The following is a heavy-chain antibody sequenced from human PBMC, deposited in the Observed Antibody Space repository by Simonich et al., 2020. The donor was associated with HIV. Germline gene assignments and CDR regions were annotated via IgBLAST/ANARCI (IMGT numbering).Heavy chain of an antibody. CDR2: INPNRGGK. CDR1: GFTFSSSA. Sequence: QLVQSGPEVKKPGTSVKVSCKASGFTFSSSAMQWVRQARGQRLEWIGWINPNRGGKNYAKKCQGRVTMTRDTSISTAYMELSRLRSDDTAVYYCARQLGFYYDSKAYMDVWGKGTTVTVSS. V-gene: IGHV1-2*02. CDR3: ARQLGFYYDSKAYMDV. J-gene: IGHJ6*03. D-gene: IGHD3-22*01.